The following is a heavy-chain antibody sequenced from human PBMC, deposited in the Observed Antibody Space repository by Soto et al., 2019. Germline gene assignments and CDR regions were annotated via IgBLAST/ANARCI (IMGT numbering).Heavy chain of an antibody. D-gene: IGHD3-22*01. CDR3: ATEILKYYNDSGTFSVDS. Sequence: PGGSLRLSCAASGFTFSNYDMHWVRQAPGKGLECVALISYDGNNEYYADSVKGRFTISRDNSKNTLYLQMNSLRAEDTAVYYCATEILKYYNDSGTFSVDSWGQGTLVTVSS. CDR1: GFTFSNYD. CDR2: ISYDGNNE. J-gene: IGHJ4*02. V-gene: IGHV3-30*04.